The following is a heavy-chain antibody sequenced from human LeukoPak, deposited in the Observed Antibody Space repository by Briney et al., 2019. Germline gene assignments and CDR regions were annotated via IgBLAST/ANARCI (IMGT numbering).Heavy chain of an antibody. CDR3: ARVIRWNDGGPYYYMDV. CDR2: INSDGSST. Sequence: GGSLRLSCAASGFTFSSYWMHWVRQAPGKGLVWVSRINSDGSSTSYADSVKGRFTISRDNAKNTLYLQINSLRAEDTAVYYCARVIRWNDGGPYYYMDVWSKGTTVTISS. V-gene: IGHV3-74*01. J-gene: IGHJ6*03. CDR1: GFTFSSYW. D-gene: IGHD1-1*01.